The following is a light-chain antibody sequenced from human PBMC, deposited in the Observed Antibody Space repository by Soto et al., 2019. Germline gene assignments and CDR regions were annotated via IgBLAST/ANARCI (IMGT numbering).Light chain of an antibody. CDR1: GRDVGAYNY. Sequence: QSALTQPASVSGSPGQSIAIPCTGSGRDVGAYNYVSWYQQHPGKAPKLIIYGVSHRPSGVSTRFSASRSAYTALLTISGLQAEDEADYYCSSFTTTYFNVFGPGTKLTVL. CDR3: SSFTTTYFNV. J-gene: IGLJ1*01. CDR2: GVS. V-gene: IGLV2-14*01.